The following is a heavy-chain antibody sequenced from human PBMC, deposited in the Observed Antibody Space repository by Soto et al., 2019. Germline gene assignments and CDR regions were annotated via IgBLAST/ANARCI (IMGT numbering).Heavy chain of an antibody. V-gene: IGHV3-30*09. CDR1: GFIFSDYA. CDR3: AKARHRTSWYGLEADF. CDR2: ISYGGDNK. J-gene: IGHJ4*02. Sequence: PGGSLRLSCAASGFIFSDYAMHWVRQAPGKGLEWVAVISYGGDNKYYADSVRGRFAISRDNLKNTLDLQMNSLNPEDTAVYHCAKARHRTSWYGLEADFWGQGTLVTVSS. D-gene: IGHD6-13*01.